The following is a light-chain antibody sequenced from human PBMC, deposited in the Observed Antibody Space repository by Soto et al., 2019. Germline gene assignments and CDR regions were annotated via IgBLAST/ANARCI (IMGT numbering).Light chain of an antibody. V-gene: IGKV1-33*01. CDR3: QQYVNLPYT. CDR2: DTT. Sequence: DIQMTQSPTSLAASVGDRVTISCQASQDLTNFLNWYQQKPGEAPKLLIYDTTTLEEGVPSRFSGGGSGTDFTFPINGLQPEDAAIYSCQQYVNLPYTFGQGTKLQIK. CDR1: QDLTNF. J-gene: IGKJ2*01.